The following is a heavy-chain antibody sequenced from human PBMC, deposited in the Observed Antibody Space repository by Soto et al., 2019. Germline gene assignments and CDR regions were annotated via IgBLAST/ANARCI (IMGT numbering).Heavy chain of an antibody. Sequence: QVQVVQSRAEVKNPGASVRVSCKTSGYTCTDYDINWVRQATGQGLEWMGWMSPDSGNAGYAQQFQGRVTMTRNTSISTAYMELSSLRSEDTAVYYCEVTTGYWGQGTMVTVSS. CDR2: MSPDSGNA. CDR3: EVTTGY. J-gene: IGHJ4*02. CDR1: GYTCTDYD. D-gene: IGHD2-21*02. V-gene: IGHV1-8*01.